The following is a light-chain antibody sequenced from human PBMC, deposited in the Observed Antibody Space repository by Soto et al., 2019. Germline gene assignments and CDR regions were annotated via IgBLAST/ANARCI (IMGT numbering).Light chain of an antibody. CDR2: AAS. Sequence: IQMTQGPCCMTASVGDRVXXXXXASQSISSYLNWYQQKPGKAPKLLIYAASSLQSGVPSTFSGSGSGTDFTLTISSLQPEDFATYYCQQSYSPPRTFGQGTKVDIK. CDR1: QSISSY. J-gene: IGKJ1*01. V-gene: IGKV1-39*01. CDR3: QQSYSPPRT.